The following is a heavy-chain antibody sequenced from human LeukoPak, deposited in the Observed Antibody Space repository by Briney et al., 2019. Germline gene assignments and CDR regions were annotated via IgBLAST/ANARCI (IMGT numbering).Heavy chain of an antibody. CDR1: GYSISSGYY. D-gene: IGHD4-17*01. CDR3: ARQATTGAIYYFDY. Sequence: SETLSLTCTVSGYSISSGYYWGWIRQPPGKGLEWIGSIYHSGSTYYNPSLKSRVTISVDTSKNQFSLKLSSVTAADTAVYYCARQATTGAIYYFDYWGQGTLVTVSS. CDR2: IYHSGST. V-gene: IGHV4-38-2*02. J-gene: IGHJ4*02.